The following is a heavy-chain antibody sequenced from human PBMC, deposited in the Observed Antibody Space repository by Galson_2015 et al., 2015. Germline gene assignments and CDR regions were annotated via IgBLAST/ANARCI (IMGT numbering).Heavy chain of an antibody. J-gene: IGHJ5*02. D-gene: IGHD6-13*01. V-gene: IGHV3-66*02. Sequence: SLRLSCAASGFTVSSNYMSWVRQAPGKGLEWVSVIYSGGSTYYADSVKGRFTISRDNSKNTLYLQMNSLRAEDTAVYYCARTPSIAAADGWFDPWGQGTLVTVSS. CDR1: GFTVSSNY. CDR2: IYSGGST. CDR3: ARTPSIAAADGWFDP.